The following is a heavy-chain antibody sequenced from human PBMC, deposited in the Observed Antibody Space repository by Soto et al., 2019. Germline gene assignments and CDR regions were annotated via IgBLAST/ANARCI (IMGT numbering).Heavy chain of an antibody. J-gene: IGHJ6*03. CDR3: ARLGQHLYYYYYDMDF. V-gene: IGHV4-59*08. CDR1: GGSISSYY. Sequence: SETLSLTCTVSGGSISSYYWSWIRQPPGKGLEWIGYIYYSGSTNYNPSLKSRVTISVDTSKNQLSLKLSSVTAADTAVYYCARLGQHLYYYYYDMDFWGKGTTVTVSS. CDR2: IYYSGST.